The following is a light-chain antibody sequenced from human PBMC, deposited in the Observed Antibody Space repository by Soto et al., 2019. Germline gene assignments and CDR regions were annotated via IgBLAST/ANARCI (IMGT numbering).Light chain of an antibody. CDR3: QQYNDWPFT. Sequence: IMLTQSPGTLSLSPGQRAPLSFRASQSVGRDLAWYQQQPGQAPRLLIYGASTWATGIPASFSGSGAGAEFTLTISSLQSEDFAVYYCQQYNDWPFTFGGGTKVDIK. J-gene: IGKJ4*01. CDR1: QSVGRD. CDR2: GAS. V-gene: IGKV3-15*01.